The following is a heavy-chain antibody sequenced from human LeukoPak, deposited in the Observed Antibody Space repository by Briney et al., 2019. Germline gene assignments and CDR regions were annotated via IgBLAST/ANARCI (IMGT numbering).Heavy chain of an antibody. Sequence: ASVKVSCKASGYTFTSYYMHWVRQAPGQGLEWMGIINPSGGSTSYAQKFQGRVTMTRDTSTSTVYMELSSLRSEDTAVYYCARDGIVGAPMYYFDYWGQGTLVTVAS. D-gene: IGHD1-26*01. CDR1: GYTFTSYY. V-gene: IGHV1-46*01. J-gene: IGHJ4*02. CDR2: INPSGGST. CDR3: ARDGIVGAPMYYFDY.